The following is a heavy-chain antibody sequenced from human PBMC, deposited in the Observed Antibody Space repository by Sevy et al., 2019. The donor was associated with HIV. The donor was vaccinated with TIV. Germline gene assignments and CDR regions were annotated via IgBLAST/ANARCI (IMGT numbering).Heavy chain of an antibody. CDR2: ISSSGSTI. V-gene: IGHV3-11*04. J-gene: IGHJ6*02. CDR1: GFTFSDYY. D-gene: IGHD1-26*01. Sequence: GGSLRLSCAASGFTFSDYYMSWIRQAPGKGLEWVSYISSSGSTIYYADSVKGRFTISRDNAKNSLYLQMNSLRAEDTAVYYCAKDRRLSGSYYYYGMDVWGQGTTVTVSS. CDR3: AKDRRLSGSYYYYGMDV.